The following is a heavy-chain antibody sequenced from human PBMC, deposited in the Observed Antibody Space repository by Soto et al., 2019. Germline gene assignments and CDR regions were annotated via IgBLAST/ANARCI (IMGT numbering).Heavy chain of an antibody. CDR2: IYPGDSDT. J-gene: IGHJ4*02. CDR3: ARRGRYCSGGSCRLSSFDY. Sequence: PGESLKISCKGSGYSFTSYWIGWVRQMPGKGLEWMGIIYPGDSDTRYSPSFQGQVTISADKSISTAYLQWSSLKASDTAMYYCARRGRYCSGGSCRLSSFDYWGQGTLVTVSS. V-gene: IGHV5-51*01. D-gene: IGHD2-15*01. CDR1: GYSFTSYW.